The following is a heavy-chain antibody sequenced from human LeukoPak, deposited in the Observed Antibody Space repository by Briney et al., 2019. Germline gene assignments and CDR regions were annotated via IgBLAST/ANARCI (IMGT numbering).Heavy chain of an antibody. Sequence: GGSLRVSCVASGFTLSSYGMHRVRQAPGKGLEWVAVISYGGSNKYYADSVKGRFTISRDNSKNTLYLQMNSLRAEDTAVYYCARDVAMMMYYFDYWGQGTLVTVSS. D-gene: IGHD2-2*01. J-gene: IGHJ4*02. V-gene: IGHV3-30*04. CDR1: GFTLSSYG. CDR2: ISYGGSNK. CDR3: ARDVAMMMYYFDY.